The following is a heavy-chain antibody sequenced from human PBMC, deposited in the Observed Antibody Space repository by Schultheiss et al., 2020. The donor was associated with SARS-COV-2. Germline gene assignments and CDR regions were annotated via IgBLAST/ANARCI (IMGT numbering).Heavy chain of an antibody. Sequence: SQTLSLTCAVYGGSFSGYYWSWIRQPPGKGLEWIGEINHSGSTNYNPSLKSRVTMSVDTSKNQFSLKLSSVTAADTAVYYCARFGEFGGVPMDVWGQGTTVTVSS. V-gene: IGHV4-34*01. CDR1: GGSFSGYY. CDR2: INHSGST. J-gene: IGHJ6*02. CDR3: ARFGEFGGVPMDV. D-gene: IGHD3-16*01.